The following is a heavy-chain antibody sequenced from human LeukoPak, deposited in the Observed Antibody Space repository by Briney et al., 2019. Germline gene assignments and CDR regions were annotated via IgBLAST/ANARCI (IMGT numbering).Heavy chain of an antibody. D-gene: IGHD2-2*01. CDR3: ARDHGGNIVVVPAAMPFEDY. CDR1: GYTFTGYY. CDR2: INPNSGGT. Sequence: ASVKVSCKASGYTFTGYYMHWVRQAPGQGLEWMAWINPNSGGTNYAQKFQGRVTMTRDTSISTAYMELSRLRSDDTAVYYCARDHGGNIVVVPAAMPFEDYWGQGTLVTVSS. J-gene: IGHJ4*02. V-gene: IGHV1-2*02.